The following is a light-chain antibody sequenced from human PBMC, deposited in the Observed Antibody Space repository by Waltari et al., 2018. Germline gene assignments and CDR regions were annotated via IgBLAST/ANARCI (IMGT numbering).Light chain of an antibody. V-gene: IGKV1-12*01. CDR1: QYISSW. CDR3: QQTNDFPLT. CDR2: GAS. Sequence: DIQMTQSPSSVSASVGDRVTLTCRASQYISSWLAWYQQIPGKAPKLLISGASNLQSGVPSRFSGSGSGTHFTLTINSLQPDDSATYYCQQTNDFPLTFGGGTKVEI. J-gene: IGKJ4*01.